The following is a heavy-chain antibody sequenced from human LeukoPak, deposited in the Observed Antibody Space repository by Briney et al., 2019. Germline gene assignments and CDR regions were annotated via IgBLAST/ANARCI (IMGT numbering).Heavy chain of an antibody. CDR1: GYSFTSYW. CDR3: ACVYYDSSGYFDY. D-gene: IGHD3-22*01. V-gene: IGHV5-51*03. J-gene: IGHJ4*02. CDR2: IYPGDSDT. Sequence: GESLKISCKGSGYSFTSYWIGWVRQMPGKGLEWMGIIYPGDSDTRYRPSFQGQVTISADKSISTAYLQWSSLKASDTAMYYCACVYYDSSGYFDYWGQGTPVTVSS.